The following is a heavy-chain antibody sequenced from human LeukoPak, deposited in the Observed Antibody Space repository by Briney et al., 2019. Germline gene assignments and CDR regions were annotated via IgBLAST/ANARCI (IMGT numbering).Heavy chain of an antibody. J-gene: IGHJ5*02. CDR3: ARGGCSYDFWSGYYWTRSCNWFDP. Sequence: GASVKVSCKASGYTFTSYGISWVRQAPGQGLEWMGWISAYNGNTNYAQKLQGRVTMTTDTSTSTAYMELRSLRSDDTAVYYCARGGCSYDFWSGYYWTRSCNWFDPWGQGTLVTVSS. CDR2: ISAYNGNT. CDR1: GYTFTSYG. V-gene: IGHV1-18*01. D-gene: IGHD3-3*01.